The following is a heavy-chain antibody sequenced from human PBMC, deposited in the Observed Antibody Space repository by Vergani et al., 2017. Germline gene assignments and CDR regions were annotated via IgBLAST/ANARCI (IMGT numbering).Heavy chain of an antibody. V-gene: IGHV1-2*02. D-gene: IGHD3-10*01. CDR3: AKDADPVLLWFGGDY. Sequence: QVQLVQSGAEVKKPGASVKVSCKASGYTFTGYYMHWVRQAPGQGLEWMGWINPNSGGTNYAQKFQGRVTMTRDTSTSTVYMELSSLRSEDTAVYYCAKDADPVLLWFGGDYWGQGTLVTVSS. CDR1: GYTFTGYY. CDR2: INPNSGGT. J-gene: IGHJ4*02.